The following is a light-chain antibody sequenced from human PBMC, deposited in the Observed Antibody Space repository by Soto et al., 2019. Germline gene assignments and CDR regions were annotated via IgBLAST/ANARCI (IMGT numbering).Light chain of an antibody. CDR2: SAS. CDR1: QSISSY. J-gene: IGKJ4*01. V-gene: IGKV1-39*01. CDR3: QQSSSSPLT. Sequence: DIQMTQSPSSLSASVGDRVTITCRASQSISSYLNWYQQKPGKAPNLLIYSASSLHSGVPSRFSGSGSGTDFSLIISSLQPEDFATYYCQQSSSSPLTFGGGTRVE.